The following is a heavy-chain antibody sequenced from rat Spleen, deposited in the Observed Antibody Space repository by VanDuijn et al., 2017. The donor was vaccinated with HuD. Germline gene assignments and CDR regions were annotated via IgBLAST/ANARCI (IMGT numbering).Heavy chain of an antibody. Sequence: QVQLKESGPGLVQPSQTLSLTCTVAGFSLTSYNVHWVRQPPGKGLEWMGVIWNTGGTRYNSALKSRLSISKDTSKSQVFLKMNSLQTEDTATYYCARVAGNNPDYWGQGVMVTVSS. CDR1: GFSLTSYN. V-gene: IGHV2-41*01. CDR2: IWNTGGT. D-gene: IGHD1-10*01. CDR3: ARVAGNNPDY. J-gene: IGHJ2*01.